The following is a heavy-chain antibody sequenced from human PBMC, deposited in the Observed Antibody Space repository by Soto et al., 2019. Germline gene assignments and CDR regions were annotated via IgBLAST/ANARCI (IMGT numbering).Heavy chain of an antibody. Sequence: EVQLLASGGGLVQPGGSLRLSCAASGFPLSTYGMSWVRQAPGKGLEWVSSITGTGGDTYYADSVKGRFTSSRDNSNNMLYLQMNSLRVEDTAVYYCARIRGYWYGLDVWGQGTTITVSS. J-gene: IGHJ6*02. CDR2: ITGTGGDT. V-gene: IGHV3-23*01. CDR1: GFPLSTYG. CDR3: ARIRGYWYGLDV.